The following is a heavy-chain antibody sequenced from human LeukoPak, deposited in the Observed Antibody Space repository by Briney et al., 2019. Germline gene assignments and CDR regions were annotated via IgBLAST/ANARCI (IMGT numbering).Heavy chain of an antibody. D-gene: IGHD1-26*01. Sequence: SETLSLTCAVSGGSISSSNWWSWVRQPPGKGLEWIGEIYHSGSTNYNPSLKSRVTISVDKSKNQFSLKLSSVTAADTAVYYCASNSPHQGWGKDYWGQGTLVTVSS. V-gene: IGHV4-4*02. J-gene: IGHJ4*02. CDR3: ASNSPHQGWGKDY. CDR2: IYHSGST. CDR1: GGSISSSNW.